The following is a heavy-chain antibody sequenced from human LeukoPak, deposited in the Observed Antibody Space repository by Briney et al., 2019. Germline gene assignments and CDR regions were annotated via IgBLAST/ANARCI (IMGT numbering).Heavy chain of an antibody. CDR3: ARGYYLNWFDP. CDR1: GVSISSYY. D-gene: IGHD3-10*01. CDR2: IYYSGST. V-gene: IGHV4-59*01. J-gene: IGHJ5*02. Sequence: SETLSLTCTVSGVSISSYYWSWIRQPPGKGLEWIEYIYYSGSTNYNPSLKSRVTISVDTSKNQFSLKLSSVTAADTAVYYCARGYYLNWFDPWGQGTLVTVSS.